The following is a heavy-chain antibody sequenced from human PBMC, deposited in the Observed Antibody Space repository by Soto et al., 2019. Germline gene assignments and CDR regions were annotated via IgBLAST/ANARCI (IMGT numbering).Heavy chain of an antibody. D-gene: IGHD2-21*02. Sequence: EVQLLESGGGLVQPGGSLRLSCAASGFTFSSYAMSWVRQAPGKGLEWVSAISGSGGSTYYADSVKGRFTISRDNSKNTLYLQMNSLRAEDKAVYYCAKSPEYCGGDCYAVYYFDYWGQGTLVTVSS. CDR3: AKSPEYCGGDCYAVYYFDY. J-gene: IGHJ4*02. V-gene: IGHV3-23*01. CDR1: GFTFSSYA. CDR2: ISGSGGST.